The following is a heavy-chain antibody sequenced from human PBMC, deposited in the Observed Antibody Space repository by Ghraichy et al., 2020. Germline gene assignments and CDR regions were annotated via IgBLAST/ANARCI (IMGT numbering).Heavy chain of an antibody. CDR3: ARRGGDYHTDGSYFYYMDV. V-gene: IGHV4-39*02. Sequence: SETLSLTCSISGGFITSNRYYWTWIRQPPGKGLEWIGTVYHSGGTYYNPSLSGRVLISADTSKNHFSLKLNSVTAADTAVYFCARRGGDYHTDGSYFYYMDVWGKGTTVTVSS. CDR2: VYHSGGT. D-gene: IGHD4-17*01. J-gene: IGHJ6*03. CDR1: GGFITSNRYY.